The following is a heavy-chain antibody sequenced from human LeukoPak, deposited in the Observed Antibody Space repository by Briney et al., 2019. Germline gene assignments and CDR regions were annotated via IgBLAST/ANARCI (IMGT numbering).Heavy chain of an antibody. CDR2: IIPIFGTA. D-gene: IGHD5-12*01. CDR1: GGTFSSYA. J-gene: IGHJ3*02. CDR3: ASTYLRKYSGYERGAFDI. V-gene: IGHV1-69*13. Sequence: SVKVSCKASGGTFSSYAISWVRQAPGQGLEWMGGIIPIFGTANYAQKFQGRVTITADESTSTAYMELSSLRSEDMAVYYCASTYLRKYSGYERGAFDIWGQGTMVTVSS.